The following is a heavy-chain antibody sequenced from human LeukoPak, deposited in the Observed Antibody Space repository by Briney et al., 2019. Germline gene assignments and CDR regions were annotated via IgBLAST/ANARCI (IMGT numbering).Heavy chain of an antibody. CDR2: ISGSGGST. CDR3: AKDLCSSTSCYTANWFDP. J-gene: IGHJ5*02. Sequence: GGSLRLSCAASGFTFSSYAMSWVRQAPGKGLEWVSAISGSGGSTYYADSVKGRFTNSRDNSKNTLYLQMNSLRAEDTAVYYCAKDLCSSTSCYTANWFDPWGQGTLVTVSS. V-gene: IGHV3-23*01. CDR1: GFTFSSYA. D-gene: IGHD2-2*02.